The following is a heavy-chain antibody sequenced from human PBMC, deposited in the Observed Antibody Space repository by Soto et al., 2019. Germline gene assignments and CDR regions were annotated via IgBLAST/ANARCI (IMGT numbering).Heavy chain of an antibody. D-gene: IGHD3-22*01. CDR2: ISGSGNT. CDR1: GFTFNNYA. Sequence: GGSLRLSCVASGFTFNNYAMSWVRQVPGKGLEWVSGISGSGNTYYADSVKGRFTISRDNSKNTLYLQMISLRTEDTAVYHCAISGGYDNTSPFDYWGQGTQVTVSS. V-gene: IGHV3-23*01. J-gene: IGHJ4*02. CDR3: AISGGYDNTSPFDY.